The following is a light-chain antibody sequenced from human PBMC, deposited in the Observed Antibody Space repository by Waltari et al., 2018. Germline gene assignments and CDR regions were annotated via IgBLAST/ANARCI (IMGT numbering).Light chain of an antibody. Sequence: QSALTQLPSASGSPGQSVTLSCSGTSTDLTTYNYVSWYQHHPGRVPKLLIYEVSKRPSGVPDRFSGSKSGNTASLTVSGLQTEDEAVCYCSSYAGRDNLLFGGGTKLTVL. J-gene: IGLJ2*01. V-gene: IGLV2-8*01. CDR3: SSYAGRDNLL. CDR2: EVS. CDR1: STDLTTYNY.